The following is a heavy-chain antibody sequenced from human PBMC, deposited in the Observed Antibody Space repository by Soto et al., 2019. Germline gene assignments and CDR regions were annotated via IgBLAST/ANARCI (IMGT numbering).Heavy chain of an antibody. J-gene: IGHJ4*02. CDR2: IYYSGST. Sequence: QLQLQESGPGLVKPSETLSLTCTVSGGSISSSSYYWGWIRQPPGKGLEWIGSIYYSGSTYYNPSPRSRVPISVEPSTIQFFLTLSSVTAADSAVYYCARQGYDSSWNAFASWGQGPLVTGSS. D-gene: IGHD6-13*01. CDR1: GGSISSSSYY. CDR3: ARQGYDSSWNAFAS. V-gene: IGHV4-39*01.